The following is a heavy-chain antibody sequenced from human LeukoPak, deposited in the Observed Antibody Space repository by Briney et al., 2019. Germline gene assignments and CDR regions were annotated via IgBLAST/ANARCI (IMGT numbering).Heavy chain of an antibody. CDR1: GYSISSGYY. CDR3: ARHPLNLYFDY. V-gene: IGHV4-38-2*01. J-gene: IGHJ4*02. Sequence: PSETLSLTCAVSGYSISSGYYWGWIRQPPGKGLEWIGSIYHSGSTYYNPSLKSRVTISVDTSKNQFSLKLSSVTAADMAVYYCARHPLNLYFDYWGQGTLVTVSS. CDR2: IYHSGST.